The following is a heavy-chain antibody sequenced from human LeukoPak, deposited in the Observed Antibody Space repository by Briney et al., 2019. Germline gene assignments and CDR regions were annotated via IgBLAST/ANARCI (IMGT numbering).Heavy chain of an antibody. Sequence: GGSLRLSCAASGFTFSSYAMSWVRQAPGKGLEWVSAISGSDGGTYYADSVKGRFTISRDDSKNTLYLQMNSLRAEDTAVYYCAKCLGYSGYDCSAEYWGQGTLVTVSP. CDR1: GFTFSSYA. D-gene: IGHD5-12*01. J-gene: IGHJ4*02. CDR3: AKCLGYSGYDCSAEY. V-gene: IGHV3-23*01. CDR2: ISGSDGGT.